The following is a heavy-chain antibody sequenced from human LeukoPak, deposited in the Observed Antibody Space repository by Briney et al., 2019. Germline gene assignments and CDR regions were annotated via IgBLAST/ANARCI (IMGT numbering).Heavy chain of an antibody. CDR2: ISSGSSTI. D-gene: IGHD6-19*01. CDR1: GLTFSSYR. V-gene: IGHV3-48*01. CDR3: ASPRVSGWFGLFDY. J-gene: IGHJ4*02. Sequence: GGSLRLSCTASGLTFSSYRMDWVRQAPGKGLEWVSYISSGSSTIYYADSVEGRFTISRDNSRNTLYLQLNNLRPDDTAIYFCASPRVSGWFGLFDYWGQGTLVTVSS.